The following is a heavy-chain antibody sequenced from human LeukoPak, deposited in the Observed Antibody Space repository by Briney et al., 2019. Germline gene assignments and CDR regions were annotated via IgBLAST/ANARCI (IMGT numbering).Heavy chain of an antibody. Sequence: TSETLSLTCAVYGGSFSGYYWSWIRQPPGKGLEWIGEINHSGSTNYNPSLKSRVTISVDTSKNQFSLKLSSVTAADTAVYYCARMFRYCSSTSCYLSWFDPWGQGTLVTVSS. CDR2: INHSGST. CDR3: ARMFRYCSSTSCYLSWFDP. D-gene: IGHD2-2*01. V-gene: IGHV4-34*01. CDR1: GGSFSGYY. J-gene: IGHJ5*02.